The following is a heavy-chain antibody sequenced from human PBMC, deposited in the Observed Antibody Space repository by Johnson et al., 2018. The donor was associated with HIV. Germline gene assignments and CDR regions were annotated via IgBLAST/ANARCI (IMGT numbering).Heavy chain of an antibody. Sequence: VQLVESGGGLIQPGGSLRLSCAASGFTVSSNYMSWVRQAPGKGLEWVSLIYSGGSTYYAHSVKGRFTISRDNSKNTLYLQMKSLRAEDTAVYYCARVPDYGDYGDDVDIWGQGTMVTVSS. CDR2: IYSGGST. CDR1: GFTVSSNY. J-gene: IGHJ3*02. V-gene: IGHV3-53*01. D-gene: IGHD4-17*01. CDR3: ARVPDYGDYGDDVDI.